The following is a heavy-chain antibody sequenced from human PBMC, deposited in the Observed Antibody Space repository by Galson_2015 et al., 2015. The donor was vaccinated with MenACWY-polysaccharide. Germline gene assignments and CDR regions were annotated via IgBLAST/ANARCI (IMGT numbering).Heavy chain of an antibody. Sequence: SVKVSCKASGYTFTGYYIHWVRQAPGQGLEWMGWINPNSGGTNYAQKFQGWVTVTRDTSITTAYMELSRPRSGDTAVYYCARGGRSYYYDSSGSEYSFDYWGQGTLVTVSS. CDR3: ARGGRSYYYDSSGSEYSFDY. J-gene: IGHJ4*02. CDR1: GYTFTGYY. V-gene: IGHV1-2*04. CDR2: INPNSGGT. D-gene: IGHD3-22*01.